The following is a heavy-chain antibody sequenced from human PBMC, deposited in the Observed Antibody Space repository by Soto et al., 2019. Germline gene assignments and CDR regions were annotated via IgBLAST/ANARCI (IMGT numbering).Heavy chain of an antibody. CDR1: GESFIGYY. CDR2: INHGGST. V-gene: IGHV4-34*01. J-gene: IGHJ5*02. CDR3: ARTDIVTTNWFDP. Sequence: QVHLQQWGAGLLKPSETLSLTCAVYGESFIGYYWTWIRQSPGKGLEWIGEINHGGSTNYNPSLMRRVTISIDTSKTQFSLKLTSVTAADTSVYYCARTDIVTTNWFDPWGQGTLVTVSS. D-gene: IGHD5-12*01.